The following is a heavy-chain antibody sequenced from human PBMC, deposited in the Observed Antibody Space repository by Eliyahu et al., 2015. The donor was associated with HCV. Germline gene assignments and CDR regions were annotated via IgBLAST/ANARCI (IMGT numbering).Heavy chain of an antibody. CDR1: GDSXX. D-gene: IGHD3-9*01. CDR2: MHXSGNV. Sequence: HLQLQESGPGLVKPSXTLSLTCXVSGDSXXGWVRXPPGKGLXWIGTMHXSGNVYYKPSLESRVTISLDKSRNQLSLNLNSMTAADTTVYYCTRQPTGYPNWFDRWGQGILVTVSS. J-gene: IGHJ5*02. V-gene: IGHV4-39*01. CDR3: TRQPTGYPNWFDR.